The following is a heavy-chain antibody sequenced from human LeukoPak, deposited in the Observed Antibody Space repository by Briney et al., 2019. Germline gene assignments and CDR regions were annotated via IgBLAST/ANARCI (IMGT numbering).Heavy chain of an antibody. V-gene: IGHV1-18*01. CDR2: ISAYNGNT. Sequence: ASVKVSCRASGYTFTSYGISWVRQAPGQGLEWMGWISAYNGNTNNAQKLQGRVTMTTDTSTSTAYMELRSLRSDDTAVYYCASCGYFDCLNWFDPWGQGTLVTVSS. CDR1: GYTFTSYG. CDR3: ASCGYFDCLNWFDP. J-gene: IGHJ5*02. D-gene: IGHD3-9*01.